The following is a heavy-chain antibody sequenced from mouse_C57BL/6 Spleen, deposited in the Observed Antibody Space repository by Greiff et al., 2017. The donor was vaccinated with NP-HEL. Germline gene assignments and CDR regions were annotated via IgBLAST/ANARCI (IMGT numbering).Heavy chain of an antibody. V-gene: IGHV1-26*01. CDR3: AIYYAMDY. J-gene: IGHJ4*01. Sequence: EVQLQQSGPELVKPGASVKISCKASGYTFTDYYMNWVKQSHGKSLEWIGDINPNNGGTSHNQKFKGKATLTVDKSSSTAYMELRSLTSEDSAVYYCAIYYAMDYWGQGTSVTVSS. CDR1: GYTFTDYY. CDR2: INPNNGGT.